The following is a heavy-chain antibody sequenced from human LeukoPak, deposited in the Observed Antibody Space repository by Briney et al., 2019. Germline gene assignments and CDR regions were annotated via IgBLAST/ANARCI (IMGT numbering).Heavy chain of an antibody. CDR1: GFTFSSYA. D-gene: IGHD3-10*01. V-gene: IGHV3-30*04. Sequence: GGSLRLSCAASGFTFSSYAMHWVRQAPGKGLEWVAVISYDGNNKYYADSVKGRFTISRDNSKNTLYLQMDSLRAEDTAVYYCASEVERGPYGSGSYGYGLDVGGQGTTVTVSS. J-gene: IGHJ6*02. CDR2: ISYDGNNK. CDR3: ASEVERGPYGSGSYGYGLDV.